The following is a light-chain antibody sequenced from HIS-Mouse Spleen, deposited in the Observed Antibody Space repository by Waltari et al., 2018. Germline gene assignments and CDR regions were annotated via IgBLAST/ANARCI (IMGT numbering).Light chain of an antibody. Sequence: QSVPTQPPSASGTPGQRVTISCSGSSSNIGSNYVYWYQQLPGTAPKLLIYRNKQRPLGVPDRFSGSKSGTSASLAISGLRSEDEADYYCAAWDDSLSGPVFGGGTKLTVL. CDR3: AAWDDSLSGPV. CDR1: SSNIGSNY. CDR2: RNK. V-gene: IGLV1-47*01. J-gene: IGLJ3*02.